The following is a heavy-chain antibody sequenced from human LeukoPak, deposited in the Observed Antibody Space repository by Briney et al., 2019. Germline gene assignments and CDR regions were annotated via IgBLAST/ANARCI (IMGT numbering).Heavy chain of an antibody. Sequence: GGSLRLSCAASGFTFSSYDMHWVRQTTGKGLEWVSTICTVGDTYYPGSVKGRFTISRENAKNSLYLQMNSLRAEDTAVYYFARGFVCSSSSCRWGEAFDIWGQGTMVTVSS. CDR3: ARGFVCSSSSCRWGEAFDI. D-gene: IGHD2-2*01. CDR1: GFTFSSYD. V-gene: IGHV3-13*01. J-gene: IGHJ3*02. CDR2: ICTVGDT.